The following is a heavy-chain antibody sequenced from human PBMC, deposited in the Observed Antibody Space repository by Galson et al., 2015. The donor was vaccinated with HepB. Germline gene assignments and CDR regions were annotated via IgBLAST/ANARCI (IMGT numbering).Heavy chain of an antibody. CDR1: GYTFTSYG. J-gene: IGHJ4*02. D-gene: IGHD3-9*01. CDR3: ARVLYDILTGHYQLDC. CDR2: ISAYNGNT. Sequence: SVKVSCKASGYTFTSYGISWVRQAPGQGLEWMGWISAYNGNTNYAQKLQGRVTMTTDTSTSTAYMELRSLRSDDTAVYYCARVLYDILTGHYQLDCWGQGTLVTVSS. V-gene: IGHV1-18*04.